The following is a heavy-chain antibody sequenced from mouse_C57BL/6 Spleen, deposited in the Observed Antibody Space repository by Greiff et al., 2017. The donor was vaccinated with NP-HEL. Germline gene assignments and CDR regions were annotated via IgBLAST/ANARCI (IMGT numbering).Heavy chain of an antibody. Sequence: VQLQQSGAELASPGASVTLSCKASGYTFTDHIMNWVKKRPGQGLEWIGRIYPVSGETNYNQKFMGKATFSVDRSSSTVYMMLNSLTSEDPAVYSCGRGGYDYGSSPYAMDYWGQGTSVTVSS. CDR1: GYTFTDHI. CDR2: IYPVSGET. CDR3: GRGGYDYGSSPYAMDY. D-gene: IGHD1-1*01. V-gene: IGHV1-11*01. J-gene: IGHJ4*01.